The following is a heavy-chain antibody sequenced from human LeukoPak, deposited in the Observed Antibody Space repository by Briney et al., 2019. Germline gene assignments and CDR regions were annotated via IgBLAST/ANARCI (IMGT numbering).Heavy chain of an antibody. D-gene: IGHD6-13*01. CDR1: GFTFSSYE. CDR3: AREKIAAAGTYYYYYMDV. Sequence: GGSLRLSCAASGFTFSSYEMNWVRQAPGKGLEWVSYISSSGSTIYYADSVKGRFTISRDNAKNTLYLQMNSLRAEDTAVYYCAREKIAAAGTYYYYYMDVWGKGTTVTISS. V-gene: IGHV3-48*03. CDR2: ISSSGSTI. J-gene: IGHJ6*03.